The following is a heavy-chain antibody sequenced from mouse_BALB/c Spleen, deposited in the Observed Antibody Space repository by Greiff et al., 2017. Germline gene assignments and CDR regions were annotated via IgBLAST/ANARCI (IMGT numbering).Heavy chain of an antibody. CDR1: GYSFTGYY. Sequence: QVQLQQSGPELVKPGASVKISCKASGYSFTGYYMYWVKQRPGQGLEWIGEINPSNGGTNFNEKFKSKATLTVDKSSSTAYMQLSSLTSEDSAVYYCTREGFDDGAMDYWGQGTSVTVSS. CDR3: TREGFDDGAMDY. D-gene: IGHD1-2*01. CDR2: INPSNGGT. J-gene: IGHJ4*01. V-gene: IGHV1S81*02.